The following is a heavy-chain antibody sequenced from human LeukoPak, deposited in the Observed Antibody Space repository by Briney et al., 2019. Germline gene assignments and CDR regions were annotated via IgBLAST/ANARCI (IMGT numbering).Heavy chain of an antibody. J-gene: IGHJ4*02. V-gene: IGHV4-59*08. CDR2: IYYTGST. Sequence: SETLSLTCTVSGGSVSNYYWSWIRQPPGKGLEWNGYIYYTGSTNYYPSLKSRVTILLDTSKSQFSLRLSSVTAADTAVYYCARHSVVAPLGDFDSWGQGTLVTVSS. D-gene: IGHD2-15*01. CDR1: GGSVSNYY. CDR3: ARHSVVAPLGDFDS.